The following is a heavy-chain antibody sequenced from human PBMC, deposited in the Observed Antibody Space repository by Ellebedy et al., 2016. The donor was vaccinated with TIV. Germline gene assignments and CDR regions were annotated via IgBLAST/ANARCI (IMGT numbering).Heavy chain of an antibody. CDR2: IYPGDSDT. D-gene: IGHD6-19*01. CDR1: GYSFTSYW. Sequence: GESLKISCKGSGYSFTSYWIGWVRQMPGKGLEWMGIIYPGDSDTRYSPSFQGQVTISADKSISTAYLQWSSLKASDTAMYYCARRPQDSSGWYGPQDGMDVWGQGTTVTVSS. V-gene: IGHV5-51*01. CDR3: ARRPQDSSGWYGPQDGMDV. J-gene: IGHJ6*02.